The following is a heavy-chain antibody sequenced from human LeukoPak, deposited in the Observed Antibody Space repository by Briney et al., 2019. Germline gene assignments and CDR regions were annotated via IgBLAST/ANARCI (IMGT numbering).Heavy chain of an antibody. Sequence: GGSLRLSCAASGFTFSSYAMSWVRQAPGKGLEWVSAIGGSGGSTYYADSVKGRFTISRDNSKNTLYLQMNSLRAEDTAVYYCARNPNIVVVVAATWYFDLWGRGTLVTVSS. CDR3: ARNPNIVVVVAATWYFDL. CDR2: IGGSGGST. D-gene: IGHD2-15*01. V-gene: IGHV3-23*01. CDR1: GFTFSSYA. J-gene: IGHJ2*01.